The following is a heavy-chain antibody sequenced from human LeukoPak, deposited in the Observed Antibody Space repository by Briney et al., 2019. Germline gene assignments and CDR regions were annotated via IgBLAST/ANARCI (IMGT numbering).Heavy chain of an antibody. CDR3: AKSRGSGSKMARGVNFDY. V-gene: IGHV3-23*01. D-gene: IGHD3-10*01. J-gene: IGHJ4*02. CDR2: ISDGGSIT. Sequence: RGSLRLSCAASGFTFSDYGMSWVRQAPGKGLECVSTISDGGSITYYADSVKGRFTVSRDNSKNTLFLQMNSLRAEDTALYYCAKSRGSGSKMARGVNFDYWGQGTLVTVSS. CDR1: GFTFSDYG.